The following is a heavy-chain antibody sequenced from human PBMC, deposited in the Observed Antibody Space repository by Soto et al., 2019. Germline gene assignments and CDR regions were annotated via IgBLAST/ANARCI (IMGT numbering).Heavy chain of an antibody. D-gene: IGHD3-10*01. V-gene: IGHV4-59*01. CDR3: AREGYYAPLDY. J-gene: IGHJ4*02. Sequence: SETLSLTCTVSGGSISTYYWNWVRQPPGKGLEWIGRIDYSGSTKYNPSLKSRVFISVDMTKNQVSLELSSATAVDTAVYYCAREGYYAPLDYWGQGALVTVSS. CDR1: GGSISTYY. CDR2: IDYSGST.